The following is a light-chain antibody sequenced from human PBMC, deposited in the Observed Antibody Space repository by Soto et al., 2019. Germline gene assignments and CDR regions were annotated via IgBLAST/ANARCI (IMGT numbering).Light chain of an antibody. J-gene: IGKJ1*01. CDR1: QGISNF. CDR3: QKYHSYPPS. V-gene: IGKV1-16*01. Sequence: IQMTQSPTSLSASVGDRVTITCRASQGISNFLAWFQQKPGKAPKSLVYGASSLQSGVPSRFKGSGSGTDFSLTITSLQPEDFEKCYCQKYHSYPPSFGQGTKVEIK. CDR2: GAS.